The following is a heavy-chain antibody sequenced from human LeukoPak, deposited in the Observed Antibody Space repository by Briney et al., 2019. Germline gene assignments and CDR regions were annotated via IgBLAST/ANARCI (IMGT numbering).Heavy chain of an antibody. CDR2: ISYDGTNK. J-gene: IGHJ6*02. V-gene: IGHV3-30*18. D-gene: IGHD1-1*01. Sequence: PGGSLRLSCAASGLTFSRHDMHWVRQAPGRGLEWVALISYDGTNKYYGDSVKGRFTISRDNSKNTLYLQMNSLRPEDTAVYYCAKRMEYYYGMDVWGQGTTVTVSS. CDR1: GLTFSRHD. CDR3: AKRMEYYYGMDV.